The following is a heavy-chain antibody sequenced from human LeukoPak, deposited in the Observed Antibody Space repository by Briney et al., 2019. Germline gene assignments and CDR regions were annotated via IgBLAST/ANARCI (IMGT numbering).Heavy chain of an antibody. CDR3: ARGLNWNGGNMDV. V-gene: IGHV1-8*01. J-gene: IGHJ6*03. D-gene: IGHD1-1*01. CDR1: GYTFTSYD. CDR2: MNPNSGNT. Sequence: GASVKVSCKASGYTFTSYDINWVRRATGQGLEWMGWMNPNSGNTGYAQKFQDRVIMTRNTSISTVSMELSSLRSDDTAVYYCARGLNWNGGNMDVWGKGTTVTVSS.